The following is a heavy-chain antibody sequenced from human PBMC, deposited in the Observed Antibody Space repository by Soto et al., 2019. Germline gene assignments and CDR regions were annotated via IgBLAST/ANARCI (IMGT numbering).Heavy chain of an antibody. D-gene: IGHD3-10*01. Sequence: EVQLVESGGGLVQPGGSLRLSCAASGFTFSRDWMHWVRQSPGKGLVWVSGLKVDGIITNYADSVKGRFPTSRDNAKNKVYLQLKSLTTEDTAVYYCARGGLGNYYNDYWGKGTLVTVS. CDR1: GFTFSRDW. V-gene: IGHV3-74*01. J-gene: IGHJ4*02. CDR2: LKVDGIIT. CDR3: ARGGLGNYYNDY.